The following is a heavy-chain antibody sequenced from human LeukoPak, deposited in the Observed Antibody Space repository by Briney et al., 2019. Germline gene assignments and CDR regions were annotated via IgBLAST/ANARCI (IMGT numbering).Heavy chain of an antibody. V-gene: IGHV1-8*01. CDR1: GYTFTSYG. J-gene: IGHJ6*03. Sequence: GASVKVSCKASGYTFTSYGISWVRQAPGQGLEWMGWMNPDSGNTGYAQKFQGRVTMTRNTSISTAYMELRSLRSEDTAVYYCARGIRVRYFDWPRQFYYYYMDVWGKGTTVTISS. CDR2: MNPDSGNT. CDR3: ARGIRVRYFDWPRQFYYYYMDV. D-gene: IGHD3-9*01.